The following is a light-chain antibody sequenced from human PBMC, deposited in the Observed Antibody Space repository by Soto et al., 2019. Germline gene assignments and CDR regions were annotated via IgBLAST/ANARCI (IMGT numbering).Light chain of an antibody. Sequence: EIVMTQSPATLSVSPGERATLSCRASQSVSSSLAWYQQKPGQAPRLLISGASTRATGVPARFSGSGSGTEFTLTISSLQSEDFAVYYCQQYNTWPPFTFGQGTKLEIK. V-gene: IGKV3-15*01. CDR2: GAS. J-gene: IGKJ2*01. CDR1: QSVSSS. CDR3: QQYNTWPPFT.